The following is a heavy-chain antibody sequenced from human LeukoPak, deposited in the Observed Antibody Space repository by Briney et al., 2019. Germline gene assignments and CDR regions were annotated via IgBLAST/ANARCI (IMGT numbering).Heavy chain of an antibody. Sequence: ASVKVSCKASGYTFTGYYMHWVRQAPGQGLEWMGWINPNSGGTNYAQKFQGRVTMTRDTSISTAYMELSRLRSDDTAVYYCARVKARYFDWLSSRYGMDVWGQGTTVTVSS. J-gene: IGHJ6*02. CDR2: INPNSGGT. CDR1: GYTFTGYY. D-gene: IGHD3-9*01. CDR3: ARVKARYFDWLSSRYGMDV. V-gene: IGHV1-2*02.